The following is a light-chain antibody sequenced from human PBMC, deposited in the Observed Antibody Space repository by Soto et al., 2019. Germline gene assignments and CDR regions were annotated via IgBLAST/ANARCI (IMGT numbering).Light chain of an antibody. J-gene: IGLJ1*01. CDR3: CSTTTTRTLV. CDR2: EVS. V-gene: IGLV2-14*01. CDR1: SSDVGGYNY. Sequence: QSVLTQPASVSGSPGQSIAISCTGTSSDVGGYNYVSWYQQHPGKAPKLMLYEVSDRPSGVSSRFSGSKSGSTASLTISGLQAEDGGDYYFCSTTTTRTLVFGTGTKVTVL.